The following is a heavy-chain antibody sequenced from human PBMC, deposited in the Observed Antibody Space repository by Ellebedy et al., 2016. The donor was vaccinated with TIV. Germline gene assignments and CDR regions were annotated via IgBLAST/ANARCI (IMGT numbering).Heavy chain of an antibody. V-gene: IGHV3-7*03. J-gene: IGHJ4*02. Sequence: GESLKISCAASGFTFSNAWMSWVRQTPGKGLEWVAYIKQDGSEKYYVDSVKGRFTISRDNAKNSLYLQMNSLRAEDTAVYYCARGRSFNWGQGTLVTVSS. CDR2: IKQDGSEK. CDR1: GFTFSNAW. D-gene: IGHD3-10*01. CDR3: ARGRSFN.